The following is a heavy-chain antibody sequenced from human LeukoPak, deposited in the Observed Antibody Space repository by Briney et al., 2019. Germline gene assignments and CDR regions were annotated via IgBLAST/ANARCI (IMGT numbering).Heavy chain of an antibody. CDR2: IFYTGDS. Sequence: PSETLSLTCTVSDGSIIGSYWSWIRQPPGKGLEWIGYIFYTGDSNYNPSLKSRVAISLDTSTNQISLKLRSVTAADTAVYYCARHEFASPFDSWGQGILVTVSS. CDR3: ARHEFASPFDS. CDR1: DGSIIGSY. V-gene: IGHV4-59*08. J-gene: IGHJ4*02. D-gene: IGHD2-21*01.